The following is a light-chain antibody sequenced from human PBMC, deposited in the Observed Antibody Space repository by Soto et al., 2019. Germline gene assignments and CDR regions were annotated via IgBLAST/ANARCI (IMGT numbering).Light chain of an antibody. CDR2: DAS. Sequence: EIVLTQSPATLSLSPGERATLSCRASQSVSSYLAWYQQKPGQAPRLLIHDASNRATGIPARFSGSGSGTDFTLTISSLEPEDFAVYYCQQRSNWLWTFGQGTKV. J-gene: IGKJ1*01. CDR1: QSVSSY. CDR3: QQRSNWLWT. V-gene: IGKV3-11*01.